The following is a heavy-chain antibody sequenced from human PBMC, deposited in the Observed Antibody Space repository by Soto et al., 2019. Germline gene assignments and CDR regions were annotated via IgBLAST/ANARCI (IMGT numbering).Heavy chain of an antibody. CDR1: GDSISSGGLS. V-gene: IGHV4-30-2*06. J-gene: IGHJ5*02. CDR2: IDYAGLT. CDR3: ARGRRSKTATAGTGWFDP. D-gene: IGHD6-13*01. Sequence: QLQLQESGSGLLKPSQTLSLNCSVSGDSISSGGLSWNWLRQSPGRGLEWIGYIDYAGLTYYNPSVKSRVSLSLDTSENQVSLSLSSVTAADSAVYYCARGRRSKTATAGTGWFDPWGPGTLVTVSS.